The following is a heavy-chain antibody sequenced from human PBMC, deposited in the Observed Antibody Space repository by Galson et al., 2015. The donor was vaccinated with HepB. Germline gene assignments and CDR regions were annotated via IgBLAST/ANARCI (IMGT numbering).Heavy chain of an antibody. D-gene: IGHD6-19*01. CDR2: IKSKTDGGTT. CDR1: GFTFSNAW. J-gene: IGHJ4*02. CDR3: TTRTWLVRRGYFDY. V-gene: IGHV3-15*07. Sequence: SLRLSCAASGFTFSNAWMNWVRQAPGKGLEWVGRIKSKTDGGTTDYAAPVKGRFTISRDDSKNTLYLQMNSLKTEDTAVYYCTTRTWLVRRGYFDYWGQGTLVTVSS.